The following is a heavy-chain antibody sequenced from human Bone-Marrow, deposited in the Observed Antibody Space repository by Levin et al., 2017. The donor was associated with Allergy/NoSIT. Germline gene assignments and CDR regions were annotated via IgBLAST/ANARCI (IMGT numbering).Heavy chain of an antibody. CDR3: ASQLGSGRLHWLDP. Sequence: KSSETLSLTCTVSGGSISSSGYYWSWVRQHPGTGLEWIGHIYYSGSTYYNPSLKSRVTISADTSKNQFSLSLSSVTAADTAVYFCASQLGSGRLHWLDPWGQGTLVTVSS. J-gene: IGHJ5*02. V-gene: IGHV4-31*03. D-gene: IGHD3-10*01. CDR1: GGSISSSGYY. CDR2: IYYSGST.